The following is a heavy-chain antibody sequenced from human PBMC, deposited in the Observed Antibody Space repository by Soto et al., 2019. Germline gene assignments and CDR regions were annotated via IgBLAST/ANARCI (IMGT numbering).Heavy chain of an antibody. J-gene: IGHJ6*02. Sequence: GGSLRLSCAASGFTFSSYAMHWVRQAPGKGPEWVAVISYDGSNKYYADSVKGRFTISRDNSKNTLYLQMNSLRAEDTAVYYCARGVLEWLHYYYGMDVWGQGTTVTVSS. CDR1: GFTFSSYA. V-gene: IGHV3-30-3*01. D-gene: IGHD3-3*01. CDR2: ISYDGSNK. CDR3: ARGVLEWLHYYYGMDV.